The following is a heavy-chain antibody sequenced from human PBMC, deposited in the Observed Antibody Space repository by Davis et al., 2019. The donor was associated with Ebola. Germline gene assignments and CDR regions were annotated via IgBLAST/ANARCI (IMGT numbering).Heavy chain of an antibody. J-gene: IGHJ6*02. CDR2: IIPIFGTA. CDR3: ARDRTTMVRGVLIEDYYYGLDV. D-gene: IGHD3-10*01. V-gene: IGHV1-69*13. CDR1: GGTFSSYA. Sequence: AASVKVSCKASGGTFSSYAISWVRQAPGQGLEWMGGIIPIFGTANYAQKFQGRVTITADESTSTAYMELSSLRSDDTAVYYCARDRTTMVRGVLIEDYYYGLDVWGQGSTVTVSS.